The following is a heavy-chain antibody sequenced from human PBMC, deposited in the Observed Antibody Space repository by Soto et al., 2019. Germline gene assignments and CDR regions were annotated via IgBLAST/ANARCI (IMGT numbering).Heavy chain of an antibody. Sequence: SETLSLTCTVSGGSISSSSYYWGWIRQPPGKGLEWIGSIYYSGSTYYNPSLKSRVTISVDTSKNQFSLKLSPVTAADTAVYYCARRSIAVAGNTGWFDPWGQGTLVTVSS. CDR3: ARRSIAVAGNTGWFDP. CDR2: IYYSGST. V-gene: IGHV4-39*01. D-gene: IGHD6-19*01. J-gene: IGHJ5*02. CDR1: GGSISSSSYY.